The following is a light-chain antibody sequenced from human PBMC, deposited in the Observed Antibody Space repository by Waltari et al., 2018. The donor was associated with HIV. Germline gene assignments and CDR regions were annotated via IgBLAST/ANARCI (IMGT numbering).Light chain of an antibody. CDR2: DAS. V-gene: IGKV3-20*01. Sequence: ELVLTQSPGTLSLSPGERATLSCRASQSVSSSYLAWYQQKPGQAPRLLIYDASTRATGIPDRFSGSGSGTDFTLTISRLEPEDFTVYYCQQYGGSPRTFGQGTKVELK. CDR3: QQYGGSPRT. J-gene: IGKJ1*01. CDR1: QSVSSSY.